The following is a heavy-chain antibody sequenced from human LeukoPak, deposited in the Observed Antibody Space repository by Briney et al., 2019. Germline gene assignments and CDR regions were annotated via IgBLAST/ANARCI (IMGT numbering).Heavy chain of an antibody. CDR1: GGSLSSYY. CDR3: ARVGDYNWNYFDY. CDR2: IYYRGST. Sequence: PSETLSLTCTVPGGSLSSYYWSWIRQPPGKGLEWIGYIYYRGSTNYNPSLKSRVTISVDTSKNQFSLKLSSVTAADTAVYYCARVGDYNWNYFDYWGQGTLVTVSS. J-gene: IGHJ4*02. V-gene: IGHV4-59*01. D-gene: IGHD1-20*01.